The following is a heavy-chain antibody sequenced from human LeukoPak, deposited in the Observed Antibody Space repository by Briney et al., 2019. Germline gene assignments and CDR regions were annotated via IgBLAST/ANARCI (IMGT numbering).Heavy chain of an antibody. CDR2: ISGSGGST. D-gene: IGHD1-26*01. CDR3: AKAGSGSYYGMESHFDH. J-gene: IGHJ4*02. V-gene: IGHV3-23*01. CDR1: GFTFSSYA. Sequence: GGSLRLSCAASGFTFSSYAMSWVRQAPGKGLEWVSAISGSGGSTYYADSVKGRFTSSRDNSKNTLYLQMTSLRAEDTAVYYCAKAGSGSYYGMESHFDHWGQGTLVTVSS.